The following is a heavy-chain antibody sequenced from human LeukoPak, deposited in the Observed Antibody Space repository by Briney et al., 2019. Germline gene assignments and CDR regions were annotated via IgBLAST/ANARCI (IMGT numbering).Heavy chain of an antibody. CDR2: ISWNSGSI. J-gene: IGHJ4*02. Sequence: GRSLRLSCAASGFTFDDYAMHWVRQAPGKGLEWVSGISWNSGSIGYADSVKGRFTISRDNAKNSLYLQMNSLRAEDTALYYCAKDRGSLLYSGYDYWGQGTLVTVSS. V-gene: IGHV3-9*01. CDR1: GFTFDDYA. D-gene: IGHD5-12*01. CDR3: AKDRGSLLYSGYDY.